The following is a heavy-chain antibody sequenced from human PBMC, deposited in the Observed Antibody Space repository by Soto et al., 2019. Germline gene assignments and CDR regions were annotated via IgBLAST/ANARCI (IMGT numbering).Heavy chain of an antibody. Sequence: QVQLQESGPGLVRPSETLSLTCTVSSDSISSYYWIWIRPSPGKGLEWIGYTDYSGNNNYNPSLKSRVNISGDTSKNQFSLRLSSVTAADTAVYYCARAVGDPLYYLDYWGQGTLVTVSS. J-gene: IGHJ4*02. D-gene: IGHD6-19*01. V-gene: IGHV4-59*08. CDR1: SDSISSYY. CDR3: ARAVGDPLYYLDY. CDR2: TDYSGNN.